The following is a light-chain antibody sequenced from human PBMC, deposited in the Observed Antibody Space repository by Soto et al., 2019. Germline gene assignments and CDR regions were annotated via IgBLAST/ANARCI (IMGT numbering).Light chain of an antibody. CDR3: QHYNTYPWT. Sequence: DIQMTQSPSTLSASVGDRVTITCRASQSISTWLAWYQHRPGKATKLLIYGASTLESGVPSRFSGSGSGTEFTLTISSLQPDDFATYYCQHYNTYPWTFGHGTKVEIK. CDR1: QSISTW. J-gene: IGKJ1*01. CDR2: GAS. V-gene: IGKV1-5*01.